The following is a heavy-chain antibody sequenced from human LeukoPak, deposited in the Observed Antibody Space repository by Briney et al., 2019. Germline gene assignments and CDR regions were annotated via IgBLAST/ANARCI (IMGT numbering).Heavy chain of an antibody. CDR1: GFTVSSNY. J-gene: IGHJ4*02. V-gene: IGHV3-66*01. Sequence: GGSLRLSCVASGFTVSSNYMSWVRQAPGKGLEWVSVIYSGGSTYYADSVKGRFTISRDNSKNTLYLQMNSLRAEDTAVYYCARDESIAVAGTYGHWGPGTLVTVSS. CDR3: ARDESIAVAGTYGH. CDR2: IYSGGST. D-gene: IGHD6-19*01.